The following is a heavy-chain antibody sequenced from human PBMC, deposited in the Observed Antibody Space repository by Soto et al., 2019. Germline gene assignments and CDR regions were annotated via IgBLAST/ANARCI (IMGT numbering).Heavy chain of an antibody. CDR3: ARSGVVIVGNWFDP. D-gene: IGHD3-3*01. J-gene: IGHJ5*02. CDR2: IYYSGST. Sequence: SETLSLTCTVSGGSISSGDYYWSWIRQPPGKGLEWIEYIYYSGSTYYNPSLKSRVTISVDTSKNQFSLKLSSVTAADTAVYYCARSGVVIVGNWFDPWGQGTLVTVSS. CDR1: GGSISSGDYY. V-gene: IGHV4-30-4*01.